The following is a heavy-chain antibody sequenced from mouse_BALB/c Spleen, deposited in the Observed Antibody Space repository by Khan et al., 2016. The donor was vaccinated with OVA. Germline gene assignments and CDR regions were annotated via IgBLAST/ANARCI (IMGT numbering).Heavy chain of an antibody. CDR2: ISYGGST. V-gene: IGHV3-2*02. D-gene: IGHD1-1*01. Sequence: EVQLQESGPGLVKPSQSLSLTCTVTGYSITSDYAWDWIRQFPGNKLEWMGYISYGGSTSYNPSPKSRISITRDTSKNQFFLQLNSVTTEDTATYYCARQNYYGYAMDYWGQGTSVTVSS. CDR3: ARQNYYGYAMDY. J-gene: IGHJ4*01. CDR1: GYSITSDYA.